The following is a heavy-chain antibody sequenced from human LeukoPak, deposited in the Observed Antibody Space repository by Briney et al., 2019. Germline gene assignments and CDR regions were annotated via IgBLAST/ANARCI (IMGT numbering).Heavy chain of an antibody. CDR3: AKVRVVFNWNYAYYFDY. J-gene: IGHJ4*02. CDR1: GFTFSDYA. V-gene: IGHV3-30*18. CDR2: ISYDGSDK. D-gene: IGHD1-7*01. Sequence: GGSLRLSCAASGFTFSDYAMHSVRQAPGKGLEWVALISYDGSDKYYADSVKGRFTISRDNSMNTLYLQMNSLRVDDTAVYYCAKVRVVFNWNYAYYFDYWGQGTLVTVSS.